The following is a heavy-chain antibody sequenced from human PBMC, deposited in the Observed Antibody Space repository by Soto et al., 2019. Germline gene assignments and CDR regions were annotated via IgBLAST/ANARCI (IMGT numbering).Heavy chain of an antibody. CDR1: GFTFSSYG. Sequence: GSLRLSCAASGFTFSSYGMHWVRQAPGKGLEWVAVIWYDGSNKYCADSVKGRFTISRDNSKNTLYLQMNSLRAEDTAVYYCARDLLDSVGNGMDVWGQGTTVNVSS. J-gene: IGHJ6*02. D-gene: IGHD1-26*01. CDR3: ARDLLDSVGNGMDV. CDR2: IWYDGSNK. V-gene: IGHV3-33*01.